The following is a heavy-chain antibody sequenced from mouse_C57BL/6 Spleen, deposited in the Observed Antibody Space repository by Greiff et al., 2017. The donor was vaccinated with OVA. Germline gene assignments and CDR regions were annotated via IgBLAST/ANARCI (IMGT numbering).Heavy chain of an antibody. Sequence: VQRVESGAELARPGASVKMSCKASGYTFTSYTMHWVKQRPGQGLEWIGYINPSSGYTKYNQKFKDKATLTADKSSSTAYMQLSSLTSEDSAVYYCARIYYGNYGDFDYWGQGTTLTVSS. CDR3: ARIYYGNYGDFDY. CDR2: INPSSGYT. J-gene: IGHJ2*01. D-gene: IGHD2-1*01. CDR1: GYTFTSYT. V-gene: IGHV1-4*01.